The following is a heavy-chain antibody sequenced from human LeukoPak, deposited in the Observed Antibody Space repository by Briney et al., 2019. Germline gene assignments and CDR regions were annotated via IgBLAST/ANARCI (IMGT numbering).Heavy chain of an antibody. V-gene: IGHV4-34*01. CDR1: GGSFSGYY. J-gene: IGHJ4*02. CDR3: ARVRFGESRATEFDY. CDR2: INHSGST. Sequence: SETLSLTCAVYGGSFSGYYWSWIRQPPGKGLEWIGEINHSGSTNYNPSHKSRDTISVDTSENQFSLKLSSVTAADTAVYYCARVRFGESRATEFDYWGQGTLVTVSS. D-gene: IGHD3-10*01.